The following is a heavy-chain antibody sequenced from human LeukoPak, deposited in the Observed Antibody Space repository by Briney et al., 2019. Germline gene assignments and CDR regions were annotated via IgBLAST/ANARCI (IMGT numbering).Heavy chain of an antibody. D-gene: IGHD3-9*01. V-gene: IGHV3-21*06. J-gene: IGHJ3*02. CDR2: ISSSSSYI. CDR1: GFTFSSYT. CDR3: ARDTYAIFTAYYKRAFDI. Sequence: PGGSLRLSCAASGFTFSSYTMNWVRQAPGKGLEWVSSISSSSSYIYYADSVEGRFTISRDNAKNSLYLQMNSLRAVDTAVYYFARDTYAIFTAYYKRAFDIWGQGTMVTVSS.